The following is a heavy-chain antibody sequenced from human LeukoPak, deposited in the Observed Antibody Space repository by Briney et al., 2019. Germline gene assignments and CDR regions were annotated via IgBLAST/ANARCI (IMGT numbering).Heavy chain of an antibody. D-gene: IGHD3-10*01. V-gene: IGHV4-31*11. CDR3: ARDASDPIWFGELNV. J-gene: IGHJ6*02. CDR2: LYYSGST. Sequence: PSETLSLTCAVSGDSISSAGYYWSWVRQHPGTGLEWIGFLYYSGSTFYSPSLRSRLTISRDTSRNQFSLTLRSVTAADTAVYYCARDASDPIWFGELNVWGQGTTVTVSS. CDR1: GDSISSAGYY.